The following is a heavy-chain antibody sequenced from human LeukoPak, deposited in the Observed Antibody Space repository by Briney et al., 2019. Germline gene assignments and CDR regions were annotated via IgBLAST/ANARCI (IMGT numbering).Heavy chain of an antibody. J-gene: IGHJ4*02. V-gene: IGHV4-4*07. CDR2: IYTSGST. D-gene: IGHD5-24*01. CDR1: GGSISSYY. Sequence: SETLSLTCTVSGGSISSYYWSWIRQPAGKGLEWIGRIYTSGSTNYNPPLKSRVTMSVDTSKNQFSLKLSSVTAADTAVYYCAREDGYNLGIIFDYWGQGTLVTVSS. CDR3: AREDGYNLGIIFDY.